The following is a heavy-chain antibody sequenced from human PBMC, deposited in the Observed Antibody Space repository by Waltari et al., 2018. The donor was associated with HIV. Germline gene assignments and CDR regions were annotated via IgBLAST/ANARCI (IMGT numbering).Heavy chain of an antibody. V-gene: IGHV3-30*04. Sequence: QVQLVESGGGVVQPGRSLRLSCAASGFTFRSYAMHWVRSAPGKGLEWVAVISYDGSNKYYADSVKGRFTISRDNSKNTLYLQMNSLRAEDTAVYYCARDRGIFGPENWFDPWGQGTLVTVSS. J-gene: IGHJ5*02. CDR2: ISYDGSNK. CDR1: GFTFRSYA. CDR3: ARDRGIFGPENWFDP. D-gene: IGHD3-3*02.